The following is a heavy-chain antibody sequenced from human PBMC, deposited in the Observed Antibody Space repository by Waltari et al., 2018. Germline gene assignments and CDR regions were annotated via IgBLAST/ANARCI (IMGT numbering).Heavy chain of an antibody. Sequence: QLHLQEPGPILVKPSETRSLTCTAPGAPLTSRHYYWGWIRQSPDKGLEWIGIIYYSGTAYYNPSLKSRVTISVDSSKNQFSLKVNSVTVADTAVYYCARNLLRSYGLVDYWGQGTLATVSS. CDR3: ARNLLRSYGLVDY. V-gene: IGHV4-39*01. D-gene: IGHD3-10*01. CDR2: IYYSGTA. J-gene: IGHJ4*02. CDR1: GAPLTSRHYY.